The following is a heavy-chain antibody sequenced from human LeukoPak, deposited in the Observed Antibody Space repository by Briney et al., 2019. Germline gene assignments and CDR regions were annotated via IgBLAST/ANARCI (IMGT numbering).Heavy chain of an antibody. CDR1: GFTFSSYA. Sequence: GGSLRLSCAASGFTFSSYAMHWVRQAPGKGLEWVAVISYDGSNKYYADSVKGRFTISRDNSKNTLYLQMNSLRAEDTAVYYCAKDGAPWSSSWYDYWGQGTLVTVSS. CDR3: AKDGAPWSSSWYDY. J-gene: IGHJ4*02. D-gene: IGHD6-13*01. V-gene: IGHV3-30*04. CDR2: ISYDGSNK.